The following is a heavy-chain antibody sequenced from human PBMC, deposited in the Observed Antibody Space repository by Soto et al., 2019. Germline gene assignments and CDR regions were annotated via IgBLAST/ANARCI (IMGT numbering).Heavy chain of an antibody. D-gene: IGHD3-10*01. V-gene: IGHV3-7*03. Sequence: FLRLSCAASGFTFSSYWMSWVRQAPGKGLEWVANIKQDGSEKYYVDSVKGRFTISRDNAKNSLYLQMNSLRAEDTAVYYCARDSGTYGVYYYGMDVWGQGTTVTVSS. CDR3: ARDSGTYGVYYYGMDV. CDR2: IKQDGSEK. J-gene: IGHJ6*02. CDR1: GFTFSSYW.